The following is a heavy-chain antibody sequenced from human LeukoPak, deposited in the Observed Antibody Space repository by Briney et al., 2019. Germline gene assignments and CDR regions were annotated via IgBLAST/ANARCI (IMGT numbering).Heavy chain of an antibody. Sequence: PSETLSLTCTVSGGSIGSSSFYWGWIRQPPGQGLEWIETINYSGDTYYNPSLKSRVTISVDSSRNQFSPKLSSVTAADTAVYYCVRLQAVTGNFDYWGQGALVTVSS. CDR2: INYSGDT. CDR1: GGSIGSSSFY. J-gene: IGHJ4*02. D-gene: IGHD1-20*01. V-gene: IGHV4-39*07. CDR3: VRLQAVTGNFDY.